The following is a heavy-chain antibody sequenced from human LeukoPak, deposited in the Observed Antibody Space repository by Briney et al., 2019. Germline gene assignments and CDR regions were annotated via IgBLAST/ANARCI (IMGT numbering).Heavy chain of an antibody. CDR2: IYYSGST. CDR1: GDSIKSDSYY. J-gene: IGHJ2*01. CDR3: ARHKEDFHDSSGPNFWYFDL. Sequence: SETLSLNCTVSGDSIKSDSYYWGWIRQPPGRGLEWIGTIYYSGSTYYNPSLKSRVTISVDTSKNQFSVKLSSVTAADTALYYCARHKEDFHDSSGPNFWYFDLWGRGTLVTVSS. V-gene: IGHV4-39*01. D-gene: IGHD3-22*01.